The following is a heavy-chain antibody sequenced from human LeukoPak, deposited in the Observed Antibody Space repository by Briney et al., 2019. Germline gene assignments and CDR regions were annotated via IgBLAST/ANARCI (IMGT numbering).Heavy chain of an antibody. CDR2: IRSKAYGGTT. CDR1: GFTFGDYA. D-gene: IGHD6-6*01. Sequence: PGGSLRLPCTASGFTFGDYAMSWVRQAPGKGLEWVGFIRSKAYGGTTEYAASVKGRFTISRDDSKSIAYLQMNSLKTEDTAVYYCTREGSIAARYFDYWGQGTLVTVSS. J-gene: IGHJ4*02. CDR3: TREGSIAARYFDY. V-gene: IGHV3-49*04.